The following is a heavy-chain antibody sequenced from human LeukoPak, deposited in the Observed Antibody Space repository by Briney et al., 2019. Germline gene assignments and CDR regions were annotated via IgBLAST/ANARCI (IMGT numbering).Heavy chain of an antibody. J-gene: IGHJ4*02. Sequence: GGSLRLSCAASGFTFSDAWMTWVRQAPGKGLEWVGHIQSKTAGGTADYAAPVKGRFTISRDDSKNTLYLQMNSLKIEDTAVYYCTTGGYSYHYLYVNWGQGTLVSVSS. V-gene: IGHV3-15*01. CDR1: GFTFSDAW. CDR2: IQSKTAGGTA. D-gene: IGHD5-18*01. CDR3: TTGGYSYHYLYVN.